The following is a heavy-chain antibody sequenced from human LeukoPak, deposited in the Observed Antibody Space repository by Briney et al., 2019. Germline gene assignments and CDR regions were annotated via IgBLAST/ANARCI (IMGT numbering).Heavy chain of an antibody. V-gene: IGHV3-21*04. CDR2: ISSSSSYI. CDR1: GFTFSSYS. D-gene: IGHD1/OR15-1a*01. J-gene: IGHJ4*02. Sequence: PGGSLRLSCAASGFTFSSYSMNWVRQAPGKGLEWVSSISSSSSYIYYADSVKGRFTISRDNAKNTLYLQTNSLRAEDTAIYYCAKQPAKYYFDYWGQGTLVTVSS. CDR3: AKQPAKYYFDY.